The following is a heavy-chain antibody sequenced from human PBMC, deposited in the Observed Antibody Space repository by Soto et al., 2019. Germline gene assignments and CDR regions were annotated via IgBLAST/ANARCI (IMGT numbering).Heavy chain of an antibody. V-gene: IGHV1-18*01. CDR3: ARGRYYDPSAY. Sequence: ASVKVSCKGSGYTFTSYCISWVRQAPGQGLEWMGWISAYNGNTNYAQKLQGRVTMTTDTSTSTAYMELRSLRSGDTAVYYCARGRYYDPSAYWGQGTLVTVSS. J-gene: IGHJ4*02. CDR2: ISAYNGNT. D-gene: IGHD3-22*01. CDR1: GYTFTSYC.